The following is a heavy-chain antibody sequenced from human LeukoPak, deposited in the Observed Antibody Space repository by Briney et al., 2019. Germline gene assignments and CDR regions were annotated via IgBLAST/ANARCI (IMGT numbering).Heavy chain of an antibody. Sequence: PSETLSLTCTVSGGSISSHYWSWIRQPPGKGLEWIGEINHSGSTNYNPSLKSRVTISVDTSKNQFSLKLSSVTAADTAVYYCASGLGAYYYDSSGPIQGYFDYWGQGTLVTVSS. J-gene: IGHJ4*02. D-gene: IGHD3-22*01. CDR2: INHSGST. CDR3: ASGLGAYYYDSSGPIQGYFDY. CDR1: GGSISSHY. V-gene: IGHV4-34*01.